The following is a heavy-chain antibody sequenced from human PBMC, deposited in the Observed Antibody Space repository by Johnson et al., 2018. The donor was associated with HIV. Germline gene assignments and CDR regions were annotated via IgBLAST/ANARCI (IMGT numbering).Heavy chain of an antibody. D-gene: IGHD3-10*01. J-gene: IGHJ3*02. CDR2: ISWNSGNI. CDR1: GFTFDDYA. V-gene: IGHV3-9*01. Sequence: VQLVESGGGLVQPGRSLRLSCAASGFTFDDYAMHWVRQAPGNGLEWVSGISWNSGNIGYADSVKGRFTISRDNAKNSLYLQMNSLRADDTAVYYCAIGRGEFPRHAFDIWGQGTMVTVSS. CDR3: AIGRGEFPRHAFDI.